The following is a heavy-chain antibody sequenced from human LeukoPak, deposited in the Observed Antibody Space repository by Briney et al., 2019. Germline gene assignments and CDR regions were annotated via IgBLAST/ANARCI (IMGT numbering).Heavy chain of an antibody. CDR2: IYSGGST. CDR1: GFTVSSNY. V-gene: IGHV3-53*01. CDR3: ARDHAVGQWPTHFDY. Sequence: GGSLSLSCAASGFTVSSNYMSWVRQAPGKGLEWVSVIYSGGSTYYADSVKGRFTISRDNSKNTLYLQMNSLRAEDTAVYYCARDHAVGQWPTHFDYWGQGTLVTVSS. J-gene: IGHJ4*02. D-gene: IGHD6-19*01.